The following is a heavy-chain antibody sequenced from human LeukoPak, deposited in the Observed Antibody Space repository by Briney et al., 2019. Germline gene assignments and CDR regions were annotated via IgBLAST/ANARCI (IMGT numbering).Heavy chain of an antibody. Sequence: PGGSLRLSCAASGFTFSSYAMHWVRQAPGKGLEWVAVISYDGSNKYYADSVKGRFTISRDNSKDTLYLQMNSLRAEDTAVYYCAKFLIPRYSDNGMDVWGQGTTVTVSS. CDR2: ISYDGSNK. J-gene: IGHJ6*02. CDR3: AKFLIPRYSDNGMDV. V-gene: IGHV3-30-3*02. CDR1: GFTFSSYA. D-gene: IGHD2-15*01.